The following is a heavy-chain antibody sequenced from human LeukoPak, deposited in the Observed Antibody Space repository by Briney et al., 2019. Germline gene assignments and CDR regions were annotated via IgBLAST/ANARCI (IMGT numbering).Heavy chain of an antibody. D-gene: IGHD3-9*01. J-gene: IGHJ4*02. Sequence: GGSLRLSCAASGFTFSSYAMSWVRQAPGKGLEWVSAISGSGGSTYYADSVKGRFTISRDNSKNTLYLQMNSLRDEDTAVYYCAKPAAPYDILTGYSHWGQGTLVTVSS. CDR1: GFTFSSYA. CDR3: AKPAAPYDILTGYSH. CDR2: ISGSGGST. V-gene: IGHV3-23*01.